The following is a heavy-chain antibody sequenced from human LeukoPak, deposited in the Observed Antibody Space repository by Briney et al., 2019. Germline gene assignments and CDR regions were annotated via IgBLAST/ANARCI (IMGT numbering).Heavy chain of an antibody. D-gene: IGHD6-13*01. CDR1: GFTFSSYS. J-gene: IGHJ6*02. Sequence: GGSLRLSCVASGFTFSSYSINWVRRAPGKGLEWVSSISSSSSYIYYADSVKGRFTISRDNAKNSLYLQMNSLRAEDTAVYYCAIEAAAGTNGMDVWGQGTTVTVSS. CDR3: AIEAAAGTNGMDV. CDR2: ISSSSSYI. V-gene: IGHV3-21*01.